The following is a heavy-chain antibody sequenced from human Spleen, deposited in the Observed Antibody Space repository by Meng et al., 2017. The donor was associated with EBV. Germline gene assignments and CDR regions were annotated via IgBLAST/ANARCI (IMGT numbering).Heavy chain of an antibody. CDR2: VHYTGST. CDR1: GDSISSFYY. CDR3: ARPFPSWQSPRLDPFGA. J-gene: IGHJ5*02. Sequence: QLQLGEPGPGQVKPSEPLSLTCTVSGDSISSFYYWGWIRQPPGRGLEWIGSVHYTGSTYYSPSLKSRVTVSVDTSKNQFSLRLTSVTAADTAVYYCARPFPSWQSPRLDPFGAWGQGTLVTVSS. D-gene: IGHD6-19*01. V-gene: IGHV4-39*01.